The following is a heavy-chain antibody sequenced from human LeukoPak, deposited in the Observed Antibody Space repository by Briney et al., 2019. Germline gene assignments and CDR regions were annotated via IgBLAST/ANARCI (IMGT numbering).Heavy chain of an antibody. Sequence: GRSLRLSCAASGFTFSSYGMHWVHQAPGKGLEWVAVISYDGSNKYYADSVKGRFTISRDNSKNTLYLQMNSLRAEDTAVYYCAKGPVGATASGYYGMDVWGQGTTVTVSS. CDR1: GFTFSSYG. V-gene: IGHV3-30*18. J-gene: IGHJ6*02. D-gene: IGHD1-26*01. CDR2: ISYDGSNK. CDR3: AKGPVGATASGYYGMDV.